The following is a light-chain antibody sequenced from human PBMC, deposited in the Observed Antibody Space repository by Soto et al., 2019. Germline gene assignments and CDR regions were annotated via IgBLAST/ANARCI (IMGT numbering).Light chain of an antibody. CDR1: QSVSSK. CDR2: GAS. J-gene: IGKJ1*01. CDR3: QQYGSSPWT. Sequence: EIVMTQSPATLSVSPGEGATLSCRASQSVSSKLAWYQQKPGQAPRLLIYGASTRATGIPARFSGSGSGTEFTLIISSLQSEDFAVYYCQQYGSSPWTFGQGTKVDIK. V-gene: IGKV3-15*01.